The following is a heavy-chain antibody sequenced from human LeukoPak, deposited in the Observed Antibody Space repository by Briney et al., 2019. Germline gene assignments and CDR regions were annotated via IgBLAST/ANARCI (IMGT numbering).Heavy chain of an antibody. J-gene: IGHJ4*02. CDR1: GFSFSSYE. CDR2: ISSGGNTK. D-gene: IGHD2-8*01. CDR3: ARDTVNGPFVISLDY. V-gene: IGHV3-48*03. Sequence: GGSLRLSCAASGFSFSSYEMNWVRQAPGKGLEWVSHISSGGNTKYYVDSVRGRFSMSRDNAKNLLFLQMNSLRAEDTAVYYCARDTVNGPFVISLDYWRQGALVTVSS.